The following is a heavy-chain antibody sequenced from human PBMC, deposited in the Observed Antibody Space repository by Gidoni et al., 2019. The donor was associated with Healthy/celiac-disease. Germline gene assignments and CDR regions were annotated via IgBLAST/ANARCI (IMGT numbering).Heavy chain of an antibody. V-gene: IGHV4-34*01. CDR2: INHSGST. Sequence: QVQLQQWGAGLLKPSETLSLTCAVYGGSFSGYYWSWIRQPPGKGLEWIGEINHSGSTNYNPSLKSRVTISVDTSKNQFSLKLSSVTAADTAVYYCARGRGWVATIRGAFDYWGQGTLVTVSS. CDR1: GGSFSGYY. D-gene: IGHD5-12*01. J-gene: IGHJ4*02. CDR3: ARGRGWVATIRGAFDY.